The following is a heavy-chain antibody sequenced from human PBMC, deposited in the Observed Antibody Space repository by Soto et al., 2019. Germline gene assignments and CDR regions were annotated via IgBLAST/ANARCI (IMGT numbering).Heavy chain of an antibody. J-gene: IGHJ3*02. CDR3: ARSAVGVTIGNGRAFDI. Sequence: QVQLVQSGAEVKNPGASVKVSCKASEYNFNAFYLHWVRKSPGQGLEWMGWINPNGGGTNYAQKFQVRVTMTIDTSMDTAYMELRGLKYDETAIYYCARSAVGVTIGNGRAFDIWGQGTMVNVSS. V-gene: IGHV1-2*02. CDR2: INPNGGGT. CDR1: EYNFNAFY. D-gene: IGHD4-17*01.